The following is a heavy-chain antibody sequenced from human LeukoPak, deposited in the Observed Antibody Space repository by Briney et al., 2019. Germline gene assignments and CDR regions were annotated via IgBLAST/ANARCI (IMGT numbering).Heavy chain of an antibody. V-gene: IGHV1-69*05. CDR2: IIPIFGTA. Sequence: SVKVSCKASGYTFTGYYMHWVRQAPGQGLEWMGGIIPIFGTANYAQKFQGRVTITTDESTSTAYMELSSLRSEDTAVYYCAGANSLTGYSSGWYGKAFDYWGQGTLVTVSS. CDR3: AGANSLTGYSSGWYGKAFDY. J-gene: IGHJ4*02. D-gene: IGHD6-19*01. CDR1: GYTFTGYY.